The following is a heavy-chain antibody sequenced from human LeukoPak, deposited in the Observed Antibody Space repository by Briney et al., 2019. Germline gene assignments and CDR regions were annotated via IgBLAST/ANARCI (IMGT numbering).Heavy chain of an antibody. CDR3: AKPSLYYYDTSGYYRYWYFDL. V-gene: IGHV3-48*03. D-gene: IGHD3-22*01. CDR1: GFTFSSYE. Sequence: GGSLRLSCAASGFTFSSYEMNWVRQAPGKGLEWVSYISSSGSTIYYADSVKGRFTISRDNSKNTLYLQMNSLRAEDTAEYYCAKPSLYYYDTSGYYRYWYFDLWGRGTLVTVSS. CDR2: ISSSGSTI. J-gene: IGHJ2*01.